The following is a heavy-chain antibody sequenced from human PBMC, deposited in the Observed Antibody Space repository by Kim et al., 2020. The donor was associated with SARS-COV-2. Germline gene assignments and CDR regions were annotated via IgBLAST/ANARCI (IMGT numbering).Heavy chain of an antibody. V-gene: IGHV3-23*01. Sequence: GGSLRLSCAASGFTFPNYDMSWVRQAPGKGLEWVSGITGSGDTTYYADSVTGRFTISRDNSKNTLYLQMDSLRGDDTAIYYCAKDSLGVNWNDAFHIWGQGTMVTVSS. J-gene: IGHJ3*02. D-gene: IGHD1-1*01. CDR3: AKDSLGVNWNDAFHI. CDR2: ITGSGDTT. CDR1: GFTFPNYD.